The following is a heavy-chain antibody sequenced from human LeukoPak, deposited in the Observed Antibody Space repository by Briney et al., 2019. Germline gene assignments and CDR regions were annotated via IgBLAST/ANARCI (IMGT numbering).Heavy chain of an antibody. CDR1: GFTFSRYS. Sequence: GGSLRLSCAASGFTFSRYSMNWVRQAPGKGPEGVSSISSSSSYIYYADSVKGRFTISRDNAKNSLYLQMNSLRAEDTAVYYCARDSAFYYYYYMDVWGKGTTVTVSS. D-gene: IGHD6-25*01. CDR3: ARDSAFYYYYYMDV. CDR2: ISSSSSYI. J-gene: IGHJ6*03. V-gene: IGHV3-21*01.